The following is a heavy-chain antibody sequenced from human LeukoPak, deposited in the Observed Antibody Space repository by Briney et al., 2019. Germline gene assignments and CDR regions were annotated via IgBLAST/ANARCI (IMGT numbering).Heavy chain of an antibody. CDR1: GFTFSSYE. CDR3: ARDPYYDILTGLPPYYYYGMDV. J-gene: IGHJ6*04. D-gene: IGHD3-9*01. CDR2: ISSSGSTI. Sequence: GGSLRLSCEASGFTFSSYEMNWVRQAPGKGLEWVSYISSSGSTIYYADSVKGRFTISRDNAKNSLYLQMNSLRAEDTAVYYCARDPYYDILTGLPPYYYYGMDVWGKGTTVTVSS. V-gene: IGHV3-48*03.